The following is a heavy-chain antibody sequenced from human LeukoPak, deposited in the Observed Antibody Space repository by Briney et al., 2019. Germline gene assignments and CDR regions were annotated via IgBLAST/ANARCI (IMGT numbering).Heavy chain of an antibody. V-gene: IGHV4-39*01. Sequence: SETLSLTCTVSGGSISSSSYYWGWIRQPPGKGLEWIGSIYYSGSTYYNPSLKSRVTISVDTSKNQFSLKLSSVTAADTAVYYCARGPKPPRYNWNLAVYYYYMDVWGKGTTVTVSS. CDR2: IYYSGST. CDR3: ARGPKPPRYNWNLAVYYYYMDV. D-gene: IGHD1-7*01. CDR1: GGSISSSSYY. J-gene: IGHJ6*03.